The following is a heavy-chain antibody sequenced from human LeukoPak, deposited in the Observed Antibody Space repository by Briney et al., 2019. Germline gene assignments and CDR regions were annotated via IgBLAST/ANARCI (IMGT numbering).Heavy chain of an antibody. CDR1: GGSISSSSYY. J-gene: IGHJ5*02. CDR3: ARLQVHCGGDCYTRWFDP. CDR2: IYYSGST. Sequence: PSETLSLTCTVSGGSISSSSYYWSWIRQPPGKGLEWIAYIYYSGSTKYNPSLKSRVTISLDRSKNQFSLKLRSVTAADTAVYYCARLQVHCGGDCYTRWFDPWGQGTLVTVSS. V-gene: IGHV4-61*05. D-gene: IGHD2-21*02.